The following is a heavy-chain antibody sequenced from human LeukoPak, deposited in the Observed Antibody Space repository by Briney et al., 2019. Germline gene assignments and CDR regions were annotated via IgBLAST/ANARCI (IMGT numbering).Heavy chain of an antibody. CDR1: GYSISSGYY. CDR2: IYHSGST. V-gene: IGHV4-38-2*02. Sequence: PSETLSLTCTISGYSISSGYYWGWIRQPPGKGLEWIGSIYHSGSTYYNPSLKSRVTISVDTSKNQFSLKLSSVTAADTAVYYCARRPAGYYFDYWGQGTLVTVSS. CDR3: ARRPAGYYFDY. J-gene: IGHJ4*02.